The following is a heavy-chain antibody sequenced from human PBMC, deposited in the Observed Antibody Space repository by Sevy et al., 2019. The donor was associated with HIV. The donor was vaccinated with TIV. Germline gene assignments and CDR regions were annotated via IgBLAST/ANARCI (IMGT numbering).Heavy chain of an antibody. Sequence: ASVKVSCKASGGTFSSYAIHWVRQAPGQGLEWMGGIIPIFGTTNYAQKFQGRVTITADESTSTSNMELSSLRSEDTAVYYCARGVTMIRGGGYYFDYWGQGTLVTFSS. CDR2: IIPIFGTT. D-gene: IGHD3-22*01. J-gene: IGHJ4*02. CDR1: GGTFSSYA. V-gene: IGHV1-69*13. CDR3: ARGVTMIRGGGYYFDY.